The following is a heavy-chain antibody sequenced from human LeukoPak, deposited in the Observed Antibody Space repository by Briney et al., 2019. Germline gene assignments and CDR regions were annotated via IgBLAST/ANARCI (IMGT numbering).Heavy chain of an antibody. V-gene: IGHV3-11*01. D-gene: IGHD2-15*01. J-gene: IGHJ4*02. CDR1: GFTFSDHF. CDR3: ARGAGRGPFVATP. CDR2: ISGSGYSI. Sequence: PGGSLRLSCAASGFTFSDHFMTWFRQSPEKGLECVSYISGSGYSIYYADSVKGRFTISRDNTKNSLYLQMNSLRAEDTAVYYCARGAGRGPFVATPWGQGSLVIVSS.